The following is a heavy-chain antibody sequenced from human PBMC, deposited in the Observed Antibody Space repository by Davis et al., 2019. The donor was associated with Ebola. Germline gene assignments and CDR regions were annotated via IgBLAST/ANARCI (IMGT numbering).Heavy chain of an antibody. D-gene: IGHD2-2*03. CDR1: GGSISSYY. J-gene: IGHJ5*02. CDR3: ARDKVGDCSSTSCHNWFDP. CDR2: IYYSGST. V-gene: IGHV4-59*01. Sequence: PSETLSLTCTVSGGSISSYYWSWIRQPPGKGLEWIGYIYYSGSTNYNPSLKSRVTISVDTSKNQFSLKLSSVTAADTAVYYCARDKVGDCSSTSCHNWFDPWGQGTLVTVSS.